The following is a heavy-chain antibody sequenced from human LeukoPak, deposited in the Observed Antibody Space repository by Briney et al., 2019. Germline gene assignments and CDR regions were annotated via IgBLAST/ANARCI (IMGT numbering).Heavy chain of an antibody. Sequence: GRSLRLSCAASGFTFSSYGMHWVRQAPGKGLEWVAVISYDGSNKYYADSEKGRFTISRDNSKNTLYLQMNSLRAEDTAVYYCARDYRQYGSGWFDAFDIWGQGTMVTVSS. D-gene: IGHD6-19*01. CDR1: GFTFSSYG. CDR2: ISYDGSNK. J-gene: IGHJ3*02. CDR3: ARDYRQYGSGWFDAFDI. V-gene: IGHV3-30*03.